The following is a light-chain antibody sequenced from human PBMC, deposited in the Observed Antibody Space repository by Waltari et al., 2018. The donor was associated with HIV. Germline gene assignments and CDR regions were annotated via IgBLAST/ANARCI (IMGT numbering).Light chain of an antibody. CDR3: QQYYTYPWT. CDR1: QSINRW. V-gene: IGKV1-5*03. Sequence: DIQMTQSPSTLSASVGDRVTITCRASQSINRWLAWYQQKPRKGPNLRISTASSLKSGVPLRFSGSGSGTEFTLTISSLQPDDFATYYCQQYYTYPWTFGQGTKVEIK. J-gene: IGKJ1*01. CDR2: TAS.